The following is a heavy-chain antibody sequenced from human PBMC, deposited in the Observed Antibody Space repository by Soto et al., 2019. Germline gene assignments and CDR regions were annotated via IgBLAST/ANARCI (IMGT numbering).Heavy chain of an antibody. CDR2: IYYSGST. CDR1: GGSVSSGSYY. D-gene: IGHD2-2*02. Sequence: SETLSLTCTVSGGSVSSGSYYWSWIRQPPGKGLEWIGYIYYSGSTNYNPSLKSRVTISVDTSKNQFSLKLSFVTAADTAVYYCARDCSSTSCYRYYGMDVWGQGNTVTVSS. CDR3: ARDCSSTSCYRYYGMDV. J-gene: IGHJ6*02. V-gene: IGHV4-61*01.